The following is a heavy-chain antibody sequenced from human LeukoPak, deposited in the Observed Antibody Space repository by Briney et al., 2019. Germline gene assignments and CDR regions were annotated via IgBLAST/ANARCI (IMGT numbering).Heavy chain of an antibody. V-gene: IGHV1-18*01. CDR3: ARDSARPVGATGPAFDY. J-gene: IGHJ4*02. Sequence: GASVKVSCKASGYSFTSYGISWVRQAPGQGLECMGWISAYNGNTNYAQKLQGRVTMSTDTSTSTAYMELKSLRSDDTAVYYCARDSARPVGATGPAFDYWGQGTLVTVSS. D-gene: IGHD1-26*01. CDR2: ISAYNGNT. CDR1: GYSFTSYG.